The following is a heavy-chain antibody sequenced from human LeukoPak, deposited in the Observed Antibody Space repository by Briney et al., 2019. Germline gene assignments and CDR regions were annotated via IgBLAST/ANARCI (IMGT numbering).Heavy chain of an antibody. V-gene: IGHV3-21*01. CDR1: GFTFSSYG. J-gene: IGHJ4*02. CDR2: ISSSSSYI. CDR3: ARDRSPGYDFWSAYPSDY. D-gene: IGHD3-3*01. Sequence: GGSLRLSCAASGFTFSSYGMHWVRQAPGKGLEWVSSISSSSSYIYYADSVKGRFTISRDNAKNSLYLQMNSLRAEDTAVYYCARDRSPGYDFWSAYPSDYWGQGTLVTVSS.